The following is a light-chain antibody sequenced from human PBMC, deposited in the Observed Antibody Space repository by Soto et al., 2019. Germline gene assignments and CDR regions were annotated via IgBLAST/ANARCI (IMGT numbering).Light chain of an antibody. CDR3: QHYNNWPPT. Sequence: EIVLTHSPATLSLSPCERATLSCSASQRVTSNYLAWYQQKPGQAPRLLIFGASIRDTGIPDRFSGSGSGTEFTLTISSLQSEDFAVYYCQHYNNWPPTFGPGTKVDIK. CDR2: GAS. CDR1: QRVTSN. V-gene: IGKV3D-15*01. J-gene: IGKJ3*01.